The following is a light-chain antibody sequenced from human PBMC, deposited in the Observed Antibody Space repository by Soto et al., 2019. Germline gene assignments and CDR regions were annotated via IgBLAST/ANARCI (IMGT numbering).Light chain of an antibody. CDR3: QQYNNWPPWT. CDR1: QDIGTY. CDR2: GAS. Sequence: MTQSPSSLSASIGDSVIITCRASQDIGTYLNWYQQKPGQGPRLLIYGASTRATGIPARFSGSGSGKEFTLTISSLQSEDFAVYYCQQYNNWPPWTFGQGTKVDIK. V-gene: IGKV3-15*01. J-gene: IGKJ1*01.